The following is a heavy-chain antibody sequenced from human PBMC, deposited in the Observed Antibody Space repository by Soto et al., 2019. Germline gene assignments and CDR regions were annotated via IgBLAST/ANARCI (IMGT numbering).Heavy chain of an antibody. V-gene: IGHV1-69*06. CDR1: GGTFSSYA. D-gene: IGHD2-21*02. Sequence: SVKVSCKASGGTFSSYAISWVRQAPGQGLEWMGGIIPIFGTANYAQKFQGRVTITADKSTSTAYMELSSLRSEDTAVYYCARFCGDGGDCYSGDAFDIWGQGTMVT. CDR2: IIPIFGTA. CDR3: ARFCGDGGDCYSGDAFDI. J-gene: IGHJ3*02.